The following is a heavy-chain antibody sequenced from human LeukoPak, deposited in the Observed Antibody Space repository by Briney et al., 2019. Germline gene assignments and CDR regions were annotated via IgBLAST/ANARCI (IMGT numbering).Heavy chain of an antibody. CDR2: IYHSGST. CDR3: ARESRTIFGVVIIPFDY. D-gene: IGHD3-3*01. V-gene: IGHV4-38-2*02. CDR1: GYSISSGYY. J-gene: IGHJ4*02. Sequence: SETLSLTCTVSGYSISSGYYWGWIRQPPGKGLEWIGSIYHSGSTYYNPSLKNRVTISVDTSKNQFSLKLSSVTAADTAVYYCARESRTIFGVVIIPFDYWGQGTLVTVSS.